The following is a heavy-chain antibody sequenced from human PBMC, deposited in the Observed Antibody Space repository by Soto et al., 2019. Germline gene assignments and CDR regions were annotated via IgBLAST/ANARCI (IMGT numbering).Heavy chain of an antibody. V-gene: IGHV3-11*06. Sequence: PGGSLRLSCAASGFTFSDYYMSWIRQAPGKGLEWVSYISSSSSYTNYADSVKGRFTISRDNAKNSLYLQMNSLRAEDTAVYYCARDAYYYDSVGDYYYYGMDVWGQGTTVTVSS. CDR3: ARDAYYYDSVGDYYYYGMDV. D-gene: IGHD3-22*01. J-gene: IGHJ6*02. CDR2: ISSSSSYT. CDR1: GFTFSDYY.